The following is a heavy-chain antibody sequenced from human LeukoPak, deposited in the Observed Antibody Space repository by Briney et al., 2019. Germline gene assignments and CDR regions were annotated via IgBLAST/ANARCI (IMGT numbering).Heavy chain of an antibody. CDR2: ISSSSSYI. D-gene: IGHD3-22*01. CDR1: GFTFGSNS. CDR3: ARDGTDYYDSSGYIKSPFDY. Sequence: GGSLRPSCAASGFTFGSNSMNWVRQAPGKGLEWVSSISSSSSYIYYADSVKGRFTISRDNAKNSLYLQMNSLRAEDTAVYYCARDGTDYYDSSGYIKSPFDYWGQGTLVTVS. J-gene: IGHJ4*02. V-gene: IGHV3-21*01.